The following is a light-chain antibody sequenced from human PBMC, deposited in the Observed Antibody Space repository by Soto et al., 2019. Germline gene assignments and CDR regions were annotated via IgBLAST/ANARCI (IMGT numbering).Light chain of an antibody. CDR3: QQYNDYLT. V-gene: IGKV1-5*01. CDR1: QSVNSW. Sequence: DIQMTQSPSTLSASVGDRVTITCRASQSVNSWLAWYQQKPGKPPKLLIYDASSLESGVPSRFSGSGSGTEFTLTSSSLQPDDFATYYCQQYNDYLTFGQGTKVEIK. J-gene: IGKJ1*01. CDR2: DAS.